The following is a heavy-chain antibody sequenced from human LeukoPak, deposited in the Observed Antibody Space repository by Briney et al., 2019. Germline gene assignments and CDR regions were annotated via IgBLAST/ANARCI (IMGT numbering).Heavy chain of an antibody. J-gene: IGHJ4*02. D-gene: IGHD2-2*01. CDR3: AKEAYCSSTGCYADY. Sequence: PGDSLRLSCAASGLTFSSYAMSGVRQAPGKGLEWVSAISGSGGSTYYAASVKRRFTISRDNSKNTLYLQMNGLRAEDTAVYYCAKEAYCSSTGCYADYWVRGGLVAVSS. V-gene: IGHV3-23*01. CDR1: GLTFSSYA. CDR2: ISGSGGST.